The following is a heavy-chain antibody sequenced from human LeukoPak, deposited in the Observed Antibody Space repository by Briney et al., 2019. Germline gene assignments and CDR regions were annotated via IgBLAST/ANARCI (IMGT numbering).Heavy chain of an antibody. CDR2: INPNIGDT. CDR3: ARGYDSGGYYLPDH. V-gene: IGHV1-2*07. Sequence: ASVKVSCKSSGYTFTGYYIHWGRQAPGQGLEWMGWINPNIGDTKYAHIFQVRVTVTRDKSISTAYMELSRLTSDDPAVYYCARGYDSGGYYLPDHWGQGTLVTVSS. D-gene: IGHD3-22*01. CDR1: GYTFTGYY. J-gene: IGHJ4*02.